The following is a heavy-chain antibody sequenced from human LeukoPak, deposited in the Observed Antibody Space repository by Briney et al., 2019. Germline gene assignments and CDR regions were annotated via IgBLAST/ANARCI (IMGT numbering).Heavy chain of an antibody. CDR2: INPSGGST. V-gene: IGHV1-46*01. CDR1: GYTFTSYY. Sequence: ASVKVSCKASGYTFTSYYMHWVRQAPGQGLEWMGIINPSGGSTSYAQKFQGRVTMTRDTSTSTVYMELSSLRPEDTAVYYCAREVPMITFGGVIVKPYRINWFDPWGQGTLVTVSS. D-gene: IGHD3-16*02. CDR3: AREVPMITFGGVIVKPYRINWFDP. J-gene: IGHJ5*02.